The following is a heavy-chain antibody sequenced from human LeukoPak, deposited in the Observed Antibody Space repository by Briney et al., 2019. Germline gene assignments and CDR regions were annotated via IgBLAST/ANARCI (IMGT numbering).Heavy chain of an antibody. Sequence: ASVKVSCKVSGYTLTELSMHWVRQAPGKGLEWMGGFDPEDGETIYARKFQGRVTMTEDTSTDTAYMELSSLRSEDTAVYYCANIAVAGTYFDYWGQGTLVTVSS. D-gene: IGHD6-19*01. CDR1: GYTLTELS. CDR2: FDPEDGET. CDR3: ANIAVAGTYFDY. V-gene: IGHV1-24*01. J-gene: IGHJ4*02.